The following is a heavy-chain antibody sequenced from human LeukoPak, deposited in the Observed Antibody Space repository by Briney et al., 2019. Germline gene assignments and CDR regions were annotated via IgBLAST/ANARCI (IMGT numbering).Heavy chain of an antibody. CDR2: IRSTGEST. Sequence: PGGSLRLSCAASGFTFRTYAMSWVRQAPGKGLEWVSGIRSTGESTYYADSVKGRFTISRDNSRNTLYLQMSSVRAADTAVYYCARVASRAYLQYFFDYWGQGTLVTVTS. CDR1: GFTFRTYA. CDR3: ARVASRAYLQYFFDY. V-gene: IGHV3-23*01. J-gene: IGHJ4*02. D-gene: IGHD6-6*01.